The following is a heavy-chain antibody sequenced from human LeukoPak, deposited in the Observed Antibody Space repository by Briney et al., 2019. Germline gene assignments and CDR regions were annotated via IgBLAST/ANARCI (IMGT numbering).Heavy chain of an antibody. D-gene: IGHD3-22*01. V-gene: IGHV3-11*06. Sequence: KPGGSLRLSCAASGFTFSYYYMIWIRQAPGKGLEWVSYIRSSSSYTNYADSVKGRFTISRDNAKNSLYLQMNSLRAEDTAVYYCARGYYDNSGYYFPFDYWGQGTLVTVSS. J-gene: IGHJ4*02. CDR2: IRSSSSYT. CDR1: GFTFSYYY. CDR3: ARGYYDNSGYYFPFDY.